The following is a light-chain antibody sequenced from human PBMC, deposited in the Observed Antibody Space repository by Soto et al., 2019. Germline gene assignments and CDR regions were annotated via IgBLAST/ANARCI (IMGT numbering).Light chain of an antibody. J-gene: IGLJ2*01. Sequence: QSALTQPASVSGSPGQSITISCTGTSSDIGVYNYVSWYQQHPGKAPKLMIYDVTNRPSGVSNRFSGSKSGNTASLTISGLQTEDEADYYCTSYRGSGIFEVFGGGTKLTVL. V-gene: IGLV2-14*01. CDR3: TSYRGSGIFEV. CDR1: SSDIGVYNY. CDR2: DVT.